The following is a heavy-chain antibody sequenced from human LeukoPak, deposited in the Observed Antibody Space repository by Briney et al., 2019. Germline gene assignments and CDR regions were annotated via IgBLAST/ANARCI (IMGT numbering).Heavy chain of an antibody. CDR2: INHSGST. D-gene: IGHD1-26*01. Sequence: PSETLSLTCAVYGGSFSGYYWSWIRQPPGKGLEWIGEINHSGSTNYNPSLKSRVTISADTSKNQFSLKLSSVTAADTAVYYCVRGRSLGCMDVWGKGTTVTVSS. J-gene: IGHJ6*04. CDR3: VRGRSLGCMDV. CDR1: GGSFSGYY. V-gene: IGHV4-34*01.